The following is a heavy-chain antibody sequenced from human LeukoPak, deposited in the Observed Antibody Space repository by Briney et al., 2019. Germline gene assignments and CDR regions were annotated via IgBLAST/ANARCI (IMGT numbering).Heavy chain of an antibody. Sequence: PGRSLRLSCAASGSTFSSYAMHWVRQAPGKGLEWVAVISYDGSNKYYADSVKGRFTISRDNSKNTLYLQMNSLRAEDTAVYYCARARVEMATSLDYWGQGTLVTVSS. CDR1: GSTFSSYA. V-gene: IGHV3-30-3*01. CDR2: ISYDGSNK. J-gene: IGHJ4*02. D-gene: IGHD5-24*01. CDR3: ARARVEMATSLDY.